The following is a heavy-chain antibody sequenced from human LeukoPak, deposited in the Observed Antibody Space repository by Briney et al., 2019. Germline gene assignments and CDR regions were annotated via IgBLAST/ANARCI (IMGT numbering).Heavy chain of an antibody. D-gene: IGHD2-2*01. CDR1: GLTFSSYS. CDR3: AGYCSSTSCPGDFDY. Sequence: PGGSLRLSCAASGLTFSSYSMNWVRQAPGKGLEWVSSISSSSSYIYYAYSVKGRFTISRDNAKNSLYLQMNSLRAEDTAVYYCAGYCSSTSCPGDFDYWGQGTLVTVSS. V-gene: IGHV3-21*01. CDR2: ISSSSSYI. J-gene: IGHJ4*02.